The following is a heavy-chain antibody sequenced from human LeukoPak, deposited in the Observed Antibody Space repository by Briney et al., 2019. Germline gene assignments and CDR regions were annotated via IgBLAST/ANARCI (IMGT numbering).Heavy chain of an antibody. CDR3: ARGLMMAVAGRGEFHY. CDR1: GGSISSYY. V-gene: IGHV4-59*01. CDR2: IYYSGST. Sequence: SETLSLTCTVSGGSISSYYWSWIRQPPGKGLEWIGYIYYSGSTNYNPSLKSRVTISVDTSKNQFSLKLSSVTAADMAVYYCARGLMMAVAGRGEFHYWGQGTLVTVSS. D-gene: IGHD6-13*01. J-gene: IGHJ4*02.